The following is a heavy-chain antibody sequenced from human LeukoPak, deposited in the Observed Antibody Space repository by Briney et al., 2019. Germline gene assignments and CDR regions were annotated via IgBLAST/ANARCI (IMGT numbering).Heavy chain of an antibody. CDR1: GGSISSSSYY. V-gene: IGHV3-23*01. CDR3: AKGGGYSGDYVSAY. D-gene: IGHD4-17*01. Sequence: SSETLSLTCTVSGGSISSSSYYWGWIRQPPGKGLEWVSALSGSGGGTHYADAVKGRFTISRDNSKNTLYLQMNSLRAADTAVYYCAKGGGYSGDYVSAYWGQGTLVTVSS. CDR2: LSGSGGGT. J-gene: IGHJ4*02.